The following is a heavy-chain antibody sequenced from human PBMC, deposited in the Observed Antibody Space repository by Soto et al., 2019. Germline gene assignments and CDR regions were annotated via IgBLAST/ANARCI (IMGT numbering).Heavy chain of an antibody. CDR2: ISAYNGNT. CDR3: ARESSGKYYDSSGYIDY. CDR1: GYTFTSYG. V-gene: IGHV1-18*01. J-gene: IGHJ4*02. D-gene: IGHD3-22*01. Sequence: ASVKVSCKASGYTFTSYGISWVRQAPGRGLEWMGWISAYNGNTNYAQKLQGRVTMTTDTSTSTAYMELRSLRSDDTAVYYCARESSGKYYDSSGYIDYWGQGTLVTVSS.